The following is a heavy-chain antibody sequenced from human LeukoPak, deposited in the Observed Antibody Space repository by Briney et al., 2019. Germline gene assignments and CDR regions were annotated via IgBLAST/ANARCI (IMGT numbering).Heavy chain of an antibody. CDR2: INPNSGGT. D-gene: IGHD6-13*01. CDR1: GYTFTGYY. CDR3: ARDWFIAAAGHYYYYYMDV. J-gene: IGHJ6*03. Sequence: ASVKVSCKASGYTFTGYYMHWMRQAPGQGLEWMGWINPNSGGTNYAQKFQGRVTMTRDTSISTAYMELSRLRSDDTAVYYCARDWFIAAAGHYYYYYMDVWGKGTTVTVSS. V-gene: IGHV1-2*02.